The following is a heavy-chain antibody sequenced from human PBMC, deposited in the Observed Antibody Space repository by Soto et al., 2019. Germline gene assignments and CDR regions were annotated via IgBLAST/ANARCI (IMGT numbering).Heavy chain of an antibody. CDR3: AKCYQGWYYFDY. D-gene: IGHD2-15*01. V-gene: IGHV3-23*01. Sequence: EVQLLESGGGLVQPGGSLRLSCAASGFTFSSYAMSWVRQAPGKGLEWVSAISGSGGSTYYADSVKGRFTISRDNSKNALYLQMNSLRAEDTPVYYCAKCYQGWYYFDYWGQGTLVTVSS. J-gene: IGHJ4*02. CDR1: GFTFSSYA. CDR2: ISGSGGST.